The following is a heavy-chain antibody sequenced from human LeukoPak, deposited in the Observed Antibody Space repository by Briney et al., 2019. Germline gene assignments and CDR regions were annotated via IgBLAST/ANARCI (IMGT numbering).Heavy chain of an antibody. Sequence: PGGSLRLSCAASGFTFSSYAMSWVRQAPGKGLEWVSAISGSGGSTYYADSVKGRFTISRDNSTNTLYLQMHSLRAEDTAVYYCAKGEAYYDSSGYFGYWGQGTLVTVSS. CDR3: AKGEAYYDSSGYFGY. CDR1: GFTFSSYA. CDR2: ISGSGGST. J-gene: IGHJ4*02. V-gene: IGHV3-23*01. D-gene: IGHD3-22*01.